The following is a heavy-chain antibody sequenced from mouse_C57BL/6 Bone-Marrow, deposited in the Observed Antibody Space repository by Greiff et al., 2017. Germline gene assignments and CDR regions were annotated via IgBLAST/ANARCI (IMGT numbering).Heavy chain of an antibody. CDR3: ARHNYVFDY. CDR1: GFTFSSYG. J-gene: IGHJ2*01. V-gene: IGHV5-6*01. Sequence: EVMLVESGGDLVKPGGSLKLSCAASGFTFSSYGMSWVRQTPDKRLEWVATISSGGSYTYYPDSVTGRFTISRDNAKNTLYLQMSSLKSEDTAMYYCARHNYVFDYWGQGTALTVSS. D-gene: IGHD2-1*01. CDR2: ISSGGSYT.